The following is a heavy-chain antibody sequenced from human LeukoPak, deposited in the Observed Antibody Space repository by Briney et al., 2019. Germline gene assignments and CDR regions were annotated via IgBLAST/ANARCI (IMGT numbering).Heavy chain of an antibody. D-gene: IGHD6-6*01. Sequence: PSQTLSLTCTVSGGSISSGDYYWSWLRQPPGTGLEWVGYIYYSGSTYYNPSLKSRVTISVDTSKSQFSLKLSSVTAADTAVYYCAREYSSSSADYFDYWGQGTLVTVSS. CDR2: IYYSGST. J-gene: IGHJ4*02. CDR3: AREYSSSSADYFDY. CDR1: GGSISSGDYY. V-gene: IGHV4-30-4*01.